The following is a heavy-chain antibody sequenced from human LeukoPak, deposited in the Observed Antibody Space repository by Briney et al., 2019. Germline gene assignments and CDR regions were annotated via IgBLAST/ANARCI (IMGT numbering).Heavy chain of an antibody. CDR1: GYSFTSYW. J-gene: IGHJ4*02. CDR2: IYPGDSDT. V-gene: IGHV5-51*01. Sequence: GESLKISRKGSGYSFTSYWIGWVRQMPGKGLEWMGIIYPGDSDTRYSPSSQGQVTISADKSISTAYLQWSSLKASDTAMYYCARQEDYYDSSGYHYFDYWGQGTLVTVSS. D-gene: IGHD3-22*01. CDR3: ARQEDYYDSSGYHYFDY.